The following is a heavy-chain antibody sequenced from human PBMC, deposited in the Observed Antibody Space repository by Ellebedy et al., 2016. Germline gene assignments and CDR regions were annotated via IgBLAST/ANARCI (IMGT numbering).Heavy chain of an antibody. Sequence: GGSLRLSXAASGFTVSSNYMSWVRQAPGKGLEWVSVIYSGGSTYYADSAKGRFTISRDNAKNSLYLQMNSLRDEDTAVYYCARELAAITISGMDVWGQGTTVTVSS. D-gene: IGHD3-9*01. CDR2: IYSGGST. CDR1: GFTVSSNY. J-gene: IGHJ6*02. V-gene: IGHV3-53*01. CDR3: ARELAAITISGMDV.